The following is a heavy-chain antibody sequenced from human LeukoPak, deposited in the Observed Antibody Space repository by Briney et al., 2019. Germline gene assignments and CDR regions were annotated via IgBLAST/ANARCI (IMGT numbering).Heavy chain of an antibody. J-gene: IGHJ3*02. CDR1: GFTFSSYA. CDR3: ANLDNVNPSFVSIQI. V-gene: IGHV3-23*01. CDR2: ISGSGGNT. Sequence: GGSLRLSCAASGFTFSSYAMSWVRQAPGKGLEWVSGISGSGGNTYYAVSVKGRFTISRDNSKNTLYLQMNSLRAEDTAVYYCANLDNVNPSFVSIQIWGQGTMVTVSS. D-gene: IGHD2/OR15-2a*01.